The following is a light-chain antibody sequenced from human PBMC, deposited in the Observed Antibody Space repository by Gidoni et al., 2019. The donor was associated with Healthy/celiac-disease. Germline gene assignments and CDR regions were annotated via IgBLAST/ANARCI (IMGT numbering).Light chain of an antibody. J-gene: IGKJ2*01. CDR1: QSMSSY. CDR3: QQSYSTPYT. V-gene: IGKV1-39*01. Sequence: DIQMTQSPSSLSASVGDSVTITCRASQSMSSYLNWYQQKPGKAPKLLISAASSLQSGVPSRFSGSGSGTDFTLTISSLQPEDFATYYCQQSYSTPYTFGQGTKLEIK. CDR2: AAS.